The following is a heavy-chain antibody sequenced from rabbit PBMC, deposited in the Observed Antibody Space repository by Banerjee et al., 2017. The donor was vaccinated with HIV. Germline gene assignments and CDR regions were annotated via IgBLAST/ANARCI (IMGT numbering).Heavy chain of an antibody. Sequence: QEQLVESGGGLVTLGGSLTLTCKASGFDLSDYYYMCWVRQAPGKGLELIACINTSSGNTVYASWAKGRFTISKTSSTTVTLQMTSLTAADTATYFCARGGYAGYGYAPLYYFNLWGPGTLVTVS. J-gene: IGHJ4*01. D-gene: IGHD6-1*01. V-gene: IGHV1S45*01. CDR2: INTSSGNT. CDR3: ARGGYAGYGYAPLYYFNL. CDR1: GFDLSDYYY.